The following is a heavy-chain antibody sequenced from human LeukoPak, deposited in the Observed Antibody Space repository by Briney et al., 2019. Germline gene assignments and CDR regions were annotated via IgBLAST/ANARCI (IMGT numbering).Heavy chain of an antibody. CDR1: GGSISSYY. CDR2: IYYSGST. CDR3: AGYCSSTSCYAPP. Sequence: SETLSLTCTVSGGSISSYYWSWIRQPPGNGLEWIGYIYYSGSTNYNPSLKSRVTISVDTSKNQFSLKLSSVTAADTAVYYCAGYCSSTSCYAPPWGQGTLVTVSS. D-gene: IGHD2-2*01. V-gene: IGHV4-59*01. J-gene: IGHJ5*02.